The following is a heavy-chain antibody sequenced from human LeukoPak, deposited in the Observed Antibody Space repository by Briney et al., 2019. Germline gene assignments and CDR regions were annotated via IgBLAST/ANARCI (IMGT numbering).Heavy chain of an antibody. CDR1: GLTFNIYA. J-gene: IGHJ5*02. Sequence: GGSPRLSCAASGLTFNIYAMTWVRQAPGKGLQWVSSIRSNAETTYYAESVKGRFTVSRDNSRNALYLQMTSLRAEDTAIYYCAVGSDCSSWGQGTLVTVSS. V-gene: IGHV3-23*01. CDR2: IRSNAETT. CDR3: AVGSDCSS. D-gene: IGHD3-10*01.